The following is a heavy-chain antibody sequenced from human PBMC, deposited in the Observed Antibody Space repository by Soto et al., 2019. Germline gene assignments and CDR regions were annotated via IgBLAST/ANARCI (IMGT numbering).Heavy chain of an antibody. CDR1: GGSISSYY. D-gene: IGHD6-13*01. CDR3: ARVWSYSSSWYFDY. CDR2: IYYSGST. J-gene: IGHJ4*02. V-gene: IGHV4-59*01. Sequence: SETLSLTCTVSGGSISSYYWSWIRQPPGKGLEWIGYIYYSGSTNYNPSLKSRVTISVDTSKNQFSLKLSSVTAADTAVYYCARVWSYSSSWYFDYWGQGTLVTVS.